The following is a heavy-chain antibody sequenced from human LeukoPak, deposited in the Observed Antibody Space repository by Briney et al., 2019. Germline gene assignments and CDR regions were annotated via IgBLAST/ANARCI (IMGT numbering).Heavy chain of an antibody. CDR2: INPNRGGT. D-gene: IGHD6-13*01. Sequence: ASVKVSCKASGYTFTGYYMHWVRQAPGQGLEWMGWINPNRGGTNYAQKFQGRVTVTRDTSISTAYMELSRLRSDDTAVYYCAREKIAAAVIGDYWGQGTLVTVSS. CDR1: GYTFTGYY. J-gene: IGHJ4*02. CDR3: AREKIAAAVIGDY. V-gene: IGHV1-2*02.